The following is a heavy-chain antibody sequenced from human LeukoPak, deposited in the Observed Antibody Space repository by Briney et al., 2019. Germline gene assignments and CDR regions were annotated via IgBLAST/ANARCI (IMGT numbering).Heavy chain of an antibody. CDR1: GGTFSSYA. J-gene: IGHJ4*02. CDR3: ARSPGYSSGWYYFDY. V-gene: IGHV1-69*06. D-gene: IGHD6-19*01. CDR2: IIPIFGTA. Sequence: SVKVSCKASGGTFSSYAISWVRQAPGQGLEWMGRIIPIFGTANYAQKFQGRVTITADKSTSTAHMELSSLRSEDTAVYYCARSPGYSSGWYYFDYWGQGTLVTVSS.